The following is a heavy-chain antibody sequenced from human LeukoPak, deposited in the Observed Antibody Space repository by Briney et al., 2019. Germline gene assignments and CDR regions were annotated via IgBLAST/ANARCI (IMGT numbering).Heavy chain of an antibody. CDR1: GYTLTELS. V-gene: IGHV1-24*01. Sequence: GASVKVSCKVSGYTLTELSMHWVRQAPGKGLEWMGGFDPEDGETIYAQKFQGRVTMTGDTSTDTAYMELSSLRSEDTAVYYCATFGGNSVGRVFWFDPWGQGTLVTVSS. J-gene: IGHJ5*02. CDR3: ATFGGNSVGRVFWFDP. D-gene: IGHD4-23*01. CDR2: FDPEDGET.